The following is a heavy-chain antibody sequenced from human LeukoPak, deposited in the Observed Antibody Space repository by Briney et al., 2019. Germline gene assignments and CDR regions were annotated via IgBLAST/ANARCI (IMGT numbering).Heavy chain of an antibody. V-gene: IGHV3-21*01. CDR3: ARGRSITLLRGVAMSDGFDI. D-gene: IGHD3-10*01. J-gene: IGHJ3*02. CDR2: IDTSGSYI. CDR1: GFTFSTYS. Sequence: GGSLRLSCAASGFTFSTYSMNWVRQAPGKGLEWVSFIDTSGSYIYYEDSMKGRFTISRDNAKNSLYLQMSGLRAEDTAVYYCARGRSITLLRGVAMSDGFDIWGQGAMVTVSS.